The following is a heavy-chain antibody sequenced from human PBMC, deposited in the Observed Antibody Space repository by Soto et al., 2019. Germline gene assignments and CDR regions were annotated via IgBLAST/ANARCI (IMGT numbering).Heavy chain of an antibody. CDR1: RFTLNIYA. CDR3: ARGAGYSYGYGAFDI. CDR2: ISYDGSNK. D-gene: IGHD5-18*01. Sequence: GSMRLSCAASRFTLNIYAMDWVRQNPGKGLEWVAVISYDGSNKYYADSVKGRFTISRDNSKNTLYLQMNSLRAEDTAVYYCARGAGYSYGYGAFDIWGQGTMVTVSS. J-gene: IGHJ3*02. V-gene: IGHV3-30-3*01.